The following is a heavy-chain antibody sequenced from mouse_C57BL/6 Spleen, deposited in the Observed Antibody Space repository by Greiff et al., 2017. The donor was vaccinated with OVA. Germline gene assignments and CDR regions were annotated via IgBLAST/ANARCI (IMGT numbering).Heavy chain of an antibody. CDR2: IDPSDSET. V-gene: IGHV1-52*01. Sequence: QVQLQQPGAELVRPGSSVKLSCKASGYTFTSYWMHWVKQRPIQGLEWIGNIDPSDSETHYNQKFKDKSTLTVDKSSSTAYMQLSSLTSEDSAVYYGARPLDSSGYVGFAYWGQGTLVTVSA. D-gene: IGHD3-2*02. CDR1: GYTFTSYW. J-gene: IGHJ3*01. CDR3: ARPLDSSGYVGFAY.